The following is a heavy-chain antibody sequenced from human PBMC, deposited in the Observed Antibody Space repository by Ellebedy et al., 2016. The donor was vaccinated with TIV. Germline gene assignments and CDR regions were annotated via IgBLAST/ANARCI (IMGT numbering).Heavy chain of an antibody. V-gene: IGHV3-21*06. CDR1: GFGFSGHT. CDR2: ISGTSAFV. Sequence: GGSLRLXXAASGFGFSGHTMNWVRQAPGKGLEWVSSISGTSAFVHYADSVRGRFTISRDNAKNSLYLEMNSLRPEDTAVYYCVREQQHYFASWGQGTLVAVSS. CDR3: VREQQHYFAS. D-gene: IGHD6-13*01. J-gene: IGHJ4*02.